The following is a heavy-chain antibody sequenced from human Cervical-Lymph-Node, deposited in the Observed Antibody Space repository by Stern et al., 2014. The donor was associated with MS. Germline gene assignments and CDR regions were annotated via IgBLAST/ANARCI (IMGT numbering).Heavy chain of an antibody. CDR2: IRAYNGNT. CDR3: ARSSFSNSSLFDY. J-gene: IGHJ4*02. CDR1: GYTFTDYG. Sequence: QLVQSGAEVKKPGASVKVSCQASGYTFTDYGITWVRQAPGQGLEWMGWIRAYNGNTNYAQIFQGRVTMTTDKSTSTAYMELRRLISGDTAVYFCARSSFSNSSLFDYWGQGTLLTVSS. V-gene: IGHV1-18*01. D-gene: IGHD6-6*01.